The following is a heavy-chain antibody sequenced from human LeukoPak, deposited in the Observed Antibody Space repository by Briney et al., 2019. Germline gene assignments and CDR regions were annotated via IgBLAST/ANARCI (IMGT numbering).Heavy chain of an antibody. Sequence: ASVKVSCKASGYTFTSYGISWVRQAPGQGLEWMGWISAYSGNTNYAQKLQGRVTMTTDTSTSTAYMELRSLRSDDTAVYYCARPYSSSSPYYFDYWGQGTLVTVSS. CDR1: GYTFTSYG. D-gene: IGHD6-6*01. V-gene: IGHV1-18*01. J-gene: IGHJ4*02. CDR3: ARPYSSSSPYYFDY. CDR2: ISAYSGNT.